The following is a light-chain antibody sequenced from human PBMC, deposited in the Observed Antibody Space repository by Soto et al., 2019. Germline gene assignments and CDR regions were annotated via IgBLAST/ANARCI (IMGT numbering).Light chain of an antibody. J-gene: IGLJ2*01. V-gene: IGLV1-51*01. CDR1: SSNIGNNY. Sequence: QSVLTQPPSVSAAPGQKVTISCSGSSSNIGNNYVSWYQQFPGTAPKLLNRDNDRGPSEIPDRFSVSKSGSSATLGITGLQTGDEADYYCGTWDSTLSVLVFGGGTKLTVL. CDR2: DND. CDR3: GTWDSTLSVLV.